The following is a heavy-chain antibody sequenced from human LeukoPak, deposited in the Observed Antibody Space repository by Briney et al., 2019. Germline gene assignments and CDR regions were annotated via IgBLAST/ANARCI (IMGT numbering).Heavy chain of an antibody. D-gene: IGHD2-15*01. CDR3: TTDVVPGYCSGGSCYSFQH. V-gene: IGHV3-49*03. J-gene: IGHJ1*01. Sequence: GRSLRLSCTASGFTFGDYAMSWFRQAPGKGLEWVGFIRSKAYGGTTEYAASVKGRFTISRDDSKSIAYVQMNSLKTEDTAVYYCTTDVVPGYCSGGSCYSFQHWGQGTLVTVSS. CDR2: IRSKAYGGTT. CDR1: GFTFGDYA.